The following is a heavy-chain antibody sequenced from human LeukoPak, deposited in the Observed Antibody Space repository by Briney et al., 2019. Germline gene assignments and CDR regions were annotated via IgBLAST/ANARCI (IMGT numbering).Heavy chain of an antibody. Sequence: GGSLRLSCAASGFTFSSYSMNWVRQAPGKGLEWVSSISSSSSYIYYADSVKGRFTISRDNAKNSLYLQMNSLRAEDTAVYYCAGGQQLGAGFFDYWGQGTLVTVSS. V-gene: IGHV3-21*04. CDR3: AGGQQLGAGFFDY. D-gene: IGHD6-13*01. CDR1: GFTFSSYS. J-gene: IGHJ4*02. CDR2: ISSSSSYI.